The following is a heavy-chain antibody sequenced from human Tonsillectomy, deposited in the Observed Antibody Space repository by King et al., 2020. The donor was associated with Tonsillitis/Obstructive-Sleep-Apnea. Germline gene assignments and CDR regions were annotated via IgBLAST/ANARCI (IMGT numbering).Heavy chain of an antibody. CDR1: GFTFSSYS. Sequence: VQLVESGGGVVQPGRSLRLSCAASGFTFSSYSMHWVRQAPGKGLEWVALILYDGSNQYYADSVKGRFAISRDDSKNTLYLQMNSLRVEDTAVYYCVKDDSSGYYYVDYWGQGTLVTVSS. D-gene: IGHD3-22*01. J-gene: IGHJ4*02. CDR2: ILYDGSNQ. CDR3: VKDDSSGYYYVDY. V-gene: IGHV3-30*18.